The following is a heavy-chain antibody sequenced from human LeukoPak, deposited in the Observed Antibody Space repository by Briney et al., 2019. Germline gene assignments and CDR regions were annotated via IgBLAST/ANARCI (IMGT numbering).Heavy chain of an antibody. D-gene: IGHD1-26*01. CDR1: GGSITTTNW. CDR2: VHLSGAT. Sequence: SGTLSLTCAVSGGSITTTNWWSWVQQPPGKGLEWIGEVHLSGATNYNPSLESRVSMSIDKSKNHLSLEVTSVTAADTAMYFCTRESGAFSPFGFWGLGTLVTVSS. CDR3: TRESGAFSPFGF. V-gene: IGHV4-4*02. J-gene: IGHJ4*02.